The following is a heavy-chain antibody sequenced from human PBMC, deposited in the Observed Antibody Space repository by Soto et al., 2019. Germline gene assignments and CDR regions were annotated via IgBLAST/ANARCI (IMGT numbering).Heavy chain of an antibody. V-gene: IGHV3-15*01. D-gene: IGHD3-10*01. CDR1: GFTFTNAW. CDR2: TKSKTDGGTT. CDR3: TTDAAVLLWLGSRKTPADY. J-gene: IGHJ4*02. Sequence: EVQLVESGGGLVKPGGSLRLSCAASGFTFTNAWMNWVRQAPGKGLEWIGRTKSKTDGGTTDYAAPVKGRFTISRDDSKNKLYPEMNSLKSDDTAVYYCTTDAAVLLWLGSRKTPADYWGQGTLVTVSS.